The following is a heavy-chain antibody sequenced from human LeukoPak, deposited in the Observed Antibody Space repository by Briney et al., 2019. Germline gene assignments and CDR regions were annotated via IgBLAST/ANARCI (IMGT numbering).Heavy chain of an antibody. CDR1: VGSISSSSYY. Sequence: SETLSLTCTVSVGSISSSSYYWAWIRHPQGKGRNGFGSIYYSGSTYYNPSLKSRVTISVDTSKNQFSLKLSSVTAADTAVYYCVRGYYDSSGYYMVYWGQGTLVTVSS. J-gene: IGHJ4*02. CDR2: IYYSGST. CDR3: VRGYYDSSGYYMVY. D-gene: IGHD3-22*01. V-gene: IGHV4-39*01.